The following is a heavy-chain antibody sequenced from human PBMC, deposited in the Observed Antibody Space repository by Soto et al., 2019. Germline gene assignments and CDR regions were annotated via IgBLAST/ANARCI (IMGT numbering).Heavy chain of an antibody. Sequence: EVQLVESGGGLVQPGGSLRLTCAASGFTFSIYSMNWVRQAPGKGLEWVSYIMPGSSHIFYADSVKGRFTISRDNAKNSLALQLHSLRAAAPAVYYCAIDNVGATSVPVFAIWGQGTMVTVSS. CDR2: IMPGSSHI. V-gene: IGHV3-48*01. D-gene: IGHD1-26*01. CDR3: AIDNVGATSVPVFAI. CDR1: GFTFSIYS. J-gene: IGHJ3*02.